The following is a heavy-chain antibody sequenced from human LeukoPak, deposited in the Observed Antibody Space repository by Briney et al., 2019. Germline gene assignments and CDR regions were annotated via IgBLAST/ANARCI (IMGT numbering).Heavy chain of an antibody. CDR2: FDPEDGET. CDR1: GYTLTELS. V-gene: IGHV1-24*01. D-gene: IGHD2-15*01. CDR3: ATGRDSYCSGGSCYDY. Sequence: ASVKVPCKVSGYTLTELSMHWVRQAPGKGLEWMGGFDPEDGETIYAQKFQGRVTMTEDTSTDTAYMELSSLRSEDTAVYYCATGRDSYCSGGSCYDYWGQGTLVTVSS. J-gene: IGHJ4*02.